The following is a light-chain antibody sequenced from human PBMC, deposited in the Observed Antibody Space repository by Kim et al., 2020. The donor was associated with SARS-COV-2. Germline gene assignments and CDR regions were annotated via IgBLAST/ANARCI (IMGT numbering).Light chain of an antibody. J-gene: IGKJ5*01. CDR3: QQSNSFPIT. V-gene: IGKV1-39*01. CDR2: SAS. CDR1: QTISNY. Sequence: DIQLTQSPSSLSASIGDRVTITCRASQTISNYLNWYQHKSGKAPRLLIYSASRLYSEVPSRFSGSGSGTDFTLTISSLQHEDFGIYYCQQSNSFPITFGQGTRLEIK.